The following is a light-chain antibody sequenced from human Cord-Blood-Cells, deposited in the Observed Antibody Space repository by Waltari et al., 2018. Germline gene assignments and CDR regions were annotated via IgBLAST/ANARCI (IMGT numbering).Light chain of an antibody. CDR1: SGSIASND. CDR3: QSYDSSNQV. CDR2: EDN. J-gene: IGLJ3*02. Sequence: NFMLTQPHSVSESPGKTVTISCTRSSGSIASNDVQWYQQRPGSAPTTVIYEDNQRPSGVPDRFSGSIDSSPNSASLTISGLKTEDEADYYCQSYDSSNQVFGGGTKLTVL. V-gene: IGLV6-57*03.